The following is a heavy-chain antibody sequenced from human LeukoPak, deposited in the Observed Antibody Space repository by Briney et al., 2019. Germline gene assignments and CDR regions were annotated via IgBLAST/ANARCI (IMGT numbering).Heavy chain of an antibody. Sequence: SETLSLTCTVSGGSISSNSYYWGWIRQPPGKGLEWIGSIYYSGSPYYNPSLKSRVTISVDTSKNQFSLKVISVTAADTAVYFCARGYSNSPLAEFWGQGTLVTVSS. J-gene: IGHJ4*02. D-gene: IGHD6-6*01. CDR2: IYYSGSP. CDR3: ARGYSNSPLAEF. CDR1: GGSISSNSYY. V-gene: IGHV4-39*07.